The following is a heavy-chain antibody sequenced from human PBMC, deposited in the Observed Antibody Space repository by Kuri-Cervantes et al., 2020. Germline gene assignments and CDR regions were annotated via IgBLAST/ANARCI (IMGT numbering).Heavy chain of an antibody. V-gene: IGHV3-30-3*01. CDR2: ISYDGSNK. CDR3: TRLGYCSGGSCYGMDV. Sequence: GGSLRLSCAASGFTFSSYDMHWVRQAPGKGLEWVAVISYDGSNKYYADSVKGRFTISRDNSKNTLYLQMNSLRAEDTAVYYCTRLGYCSGGSCYGMDVWGQGTTVTVSS. CDR1: GFTFSSYD. D-gene: IGHD2-15*01. J-gene: IGHJ6*02.